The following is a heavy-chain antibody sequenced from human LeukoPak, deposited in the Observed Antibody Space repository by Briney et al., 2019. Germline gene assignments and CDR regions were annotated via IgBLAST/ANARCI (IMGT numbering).Heavy chain of an antibody. V-gene: IGHV3-64*01. J-gene: IGHJ3*02. CDR2: ISRNGGST. Sequence: GGSLRLSCAASGFTFSSYAMHWVRQAPGKGLEYVSAISRNGGSTYYANSVKGRFTISRDNSKNTLYLQMGSLRAEDMAVYYCAREGPYDAFDIWGQGTMVTVSS. CDR1: GFTFSSYA. CDR3: AREGPYDAFDI.